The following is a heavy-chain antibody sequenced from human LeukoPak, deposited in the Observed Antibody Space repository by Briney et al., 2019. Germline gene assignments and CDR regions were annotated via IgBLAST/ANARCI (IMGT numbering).Heavy chain of an antibody. D-gene: IGHD3-16*02. CDR1: GYTFTSYG. V-gene: IGHV1-18*01. CDR3: ARYYDYVWGSYRSYYYYYGMDV. Sequence: ASVKVSCKASGYTFTSYGISWVRQAPGQGLEWMGWISAYNGNTNYAQKLQGRVTMTTDTSTSTAYMELGSLRSDDTAAYYCARYYDYVWGSYRSYYYYYGMDVWGKGTTVTVSS. J-gene: IGHJ6*04. CDR2: ISAYNGNT.